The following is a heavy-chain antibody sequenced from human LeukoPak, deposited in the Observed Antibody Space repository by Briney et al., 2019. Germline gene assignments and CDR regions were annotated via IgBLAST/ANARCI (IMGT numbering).Heavy chain of an antibody. J-gene: IGHJ3*02. CDR1: GFTFRDYW. D-gene: IGHD3-10*01. V-gene: IGHV3-7*01. CDR2: IRQDGSDK. Sequence: PGGSLRLSCAGAGFTFRDYWMSWVRQAPGKRLEWVANIRQDGSDKYYVDSVKGRFTISRDNAKKSLYLQMNSLRAEDTAVYYCATMPPGTRGAFDIWGQGTMVTVSS. CDR3: ATMPPGTRGAFDI.